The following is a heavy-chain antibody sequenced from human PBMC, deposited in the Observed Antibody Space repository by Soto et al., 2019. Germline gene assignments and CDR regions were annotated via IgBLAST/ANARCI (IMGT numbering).Heavy chain of an antibody. CDR2: IIPILGIA. V-gene: IGHV1-69*08. Sequence: QVQLVQSGAEVKKPGSSVKVSCKASGGTFSSYTISWVRQAPGQGLEWMGRIIPILGIANYAQKFQGRVTITADKSTSTAYMELSSLRSEDTAVYYCARELRVGPYSGRYYPHAFDIWGQGTMVTVSS. D-gene: IGHD1-26*01. CDR3: ARELRVGPYSGRYYPHAFDI. CDR1: GGTFSSYT. J-gene: IGHJ3*02.